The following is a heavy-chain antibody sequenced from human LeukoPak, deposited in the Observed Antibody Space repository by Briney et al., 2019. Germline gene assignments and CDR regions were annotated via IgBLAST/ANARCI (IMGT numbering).Heavy chain of an antibody. CDR3: ARYTITMVRGVIN. CDR2: IYSGGST. D-gene: IGHD3-10*01. CDR1: GFTVSSNY. V-gene: IGHV3-66*01. Sequence: LPGGSLRLSCAASGFTVSSNYMSWVRQAPGKGLEWVSVIYSGGSTYYADSVKGRFTISRDNSKNTVYLQMNSLRAEDTAVYYCARYTITMVRGVINRGEGTLVTVSS. J-gene: IGHJ4*02.